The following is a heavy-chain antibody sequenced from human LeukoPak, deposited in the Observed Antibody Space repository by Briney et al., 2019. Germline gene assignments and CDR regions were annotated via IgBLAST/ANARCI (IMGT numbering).Heavy chain of an antibody. Sequence: GSLRLSCAASGFTFSSYEMTWVRQAPGKGLEWISYISASGGRRTYADSVKGRFTISRDNAKNSLYLQMNSLRAEDTAVYYCARWAGAILTDYWGQGTLVTVSS. D-gene: IGHD1-26*01. J-gene: IGHJ4*02. CDR1: GFTFSSYE. CDR3: ARWAGAILTDY. V-gene: IGHV3-48*03. CDR2: ISASGGRR.